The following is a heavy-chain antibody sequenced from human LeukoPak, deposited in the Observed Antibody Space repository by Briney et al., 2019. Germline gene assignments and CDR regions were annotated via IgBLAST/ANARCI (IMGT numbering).Heavy chain of an antibody. CDR2: IKQDGSEK. D-gene: IGHD3-16*01. CDR1: GFTFSSYW. V-gene: IGHV3-7*01. J-gene: IGHJ4*02. CDR3: AREDGGFWAFDY. Sequence: PGRSLRLSCAASGFTFSSYWMSWVRQAPGKGLEWVANIKQDGSEKYYVDSVKGRFTISRDNAKDSLYLQMNSLRAEDTAVYYCAREDGGFWAFDYWGQGTLVTVSS.